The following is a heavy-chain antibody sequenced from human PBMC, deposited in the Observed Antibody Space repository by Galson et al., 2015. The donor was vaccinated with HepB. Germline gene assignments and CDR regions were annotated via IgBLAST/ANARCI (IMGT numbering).Heavy chain of an antibody. CDR2: ISYDGKD. D-gene: IGHD6-19*01. V-gene: IGHV3-30-3*01. CDR3: ARSGGFQWLGIDY. J-gene: IGHJ4*02. CDR1: GFPFGSFA. Sequence: SLRLSCAASGFPFGSFAMHWVRQAPGKGLDWVAVISYDGKDYYASSVKGRLTISGDNSKNALYLQINNLRPEDTAVYYCARSGGFQWLGIDYWGQGTLVTVSS.